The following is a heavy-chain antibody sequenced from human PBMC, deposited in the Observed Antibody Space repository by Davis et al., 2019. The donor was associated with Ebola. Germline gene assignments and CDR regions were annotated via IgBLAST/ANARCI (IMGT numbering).Heavy chain of an antibody. D-gene: IGHD4-23*01. J-gene: IGHJ4*02. Sequence: GESLKISCAASGFTFNTYAMSWVRQAPGKGLEWASSISGSGGNTYYADSVKGRITISRDNSKSTLYLQMNSLTADDTAVYYCARILSGANSLDYWGQGTLVAVSS. CDR1: GFTFNTYA. CDR2: ISGSGGNT. V-gene: IGHV3-23*01. CDR3: ARILSGANSLDY.